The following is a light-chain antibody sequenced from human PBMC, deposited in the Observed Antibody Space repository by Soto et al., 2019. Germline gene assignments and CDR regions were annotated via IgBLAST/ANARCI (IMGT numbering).Light chain of an antibody. V-gene: IGLV2-11*01. CDR3: CSYAGSYTFGV. J-gene: IGLJ1*01. CDR2: DVS. CDR1: SSDVGGYNY. Sequence: QSALTQPRSVSGSPGQAVTISCTGTSSDVGGYNYVSWYQQRPGKAPKLMIYDVSKRPSGVPDRFSGSKSGNTASLTISGLQSEDEADYYCCSYAGSYTFGVFGTGTKVTVL.